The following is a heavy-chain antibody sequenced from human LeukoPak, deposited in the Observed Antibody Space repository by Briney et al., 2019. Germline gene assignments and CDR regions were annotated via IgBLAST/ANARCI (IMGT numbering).Heavy chain of an antibody. CDR2: IYDIGST. Sequence: SETLSLTCTVSGGSISSYYWSWIRQPPGKGLEWIGNIYDIGSTNYNPSLKSRVTISADTSRSQFSLRLSSVTAADTAVYYCAREQWGLVGHWGQGTLVIVSS. J-gene: IGHJ5*02. D-gene: IGHD1-26*01. V-gene: IGHV4-59*01. CDR3: AREQWGLVGH. CDR1: GGSISSYY.